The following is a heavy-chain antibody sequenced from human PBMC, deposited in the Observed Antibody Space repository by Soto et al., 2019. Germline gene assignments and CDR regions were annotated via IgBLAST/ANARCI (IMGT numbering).Heavy chain of an antibody. Sequence: GASVKVSCKASGDTFRSYAFSWVRQAPGQGFEWMGGINARIGSAKYSQEFLGRVTFTADNSTSTAYMEISSLTSEDTAFYYCAVSLYAVALHYFYCMDVWGPGTPVTVSS. D-gene: IGHD2-2*01. CDR3: AVSLYAVALHYFYCMDV. J-gene: IGHJ6*02. CDR2: INARIGSA. CDR1: GDTFRSYA. V-gene: IGHV1-69*06.